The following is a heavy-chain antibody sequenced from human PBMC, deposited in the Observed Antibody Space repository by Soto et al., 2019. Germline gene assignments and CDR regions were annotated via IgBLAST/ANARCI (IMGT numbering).Heavy chain of an antibody. CDR3: ASIISTVTTLFDY. Sequence: SETLSLTCTVAGVSISSISYYWGWIRQPPGKGLEWIGSIYYSGRPDNNPPLKSRVTLAVDTSKNQFSLKLSSVTAEDTVVFYGASIISTVTTLFDYWGQGTLVTVSS. V-gene: IGHV4-39*01. CDR1: GVSISSISYY. CDR2: IYYSGRP. J-gene: IGHJ4*02. D-gene: IGHD4-17*01.